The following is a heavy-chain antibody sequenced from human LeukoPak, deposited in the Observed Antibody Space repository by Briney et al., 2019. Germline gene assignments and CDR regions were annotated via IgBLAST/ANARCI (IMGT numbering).Heavy chain of an antibody. CDR2: ISDSGGYT. CDR1: GFTFRIYA. J-gene: IGHJ4*02. CDR3: AKDSYCSSTSCYIGLYYFDS. D-gene: IGHD2-2*02. Sequence: PGGSLRLSCAASGFTFRIYAMSWVRQAPGKGLEWVSTISDSGGYTYYADSVEGRFTISRDNSKNTLYLQVNSLRAEDTAVYYCAKDSYCSSTSCYIGLYYFDSWGQGTLVSVSS. V-gene: IGHV3-23*01.